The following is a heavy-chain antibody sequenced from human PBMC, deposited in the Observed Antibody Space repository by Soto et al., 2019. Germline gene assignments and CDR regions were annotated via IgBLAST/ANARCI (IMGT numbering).Heavy chain of an antibody. D-gene: IGHD3-16*02. Sequence: LGESLKISCKGSGYSFTSYWISWVRQMPGKGLEWMGRIDPSDSYTNYSPSFQGHVTISADKSISTAYLQWSSLKASDTAMYYCARSKYRGNYYYYYGMDVWGQGTTVTVSS. CDR2: IDPSDSYT. J-gene: IGHJ6*02. V-gene: IGHV5-10-1*01. CDR3: ARSKYRGNYYYYYGMDV. CDR1: GYSFTSYW.